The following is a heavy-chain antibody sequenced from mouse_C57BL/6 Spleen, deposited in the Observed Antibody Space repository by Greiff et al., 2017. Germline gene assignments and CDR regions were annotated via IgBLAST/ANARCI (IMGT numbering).Heavy chain of an antibody. J-gene: IGHJ2*01. Sequence: EVQVVESGGGLVKPGGSLKLSCAASGFTFSDYGMHWVRQAPEKGLEWVAYISSGSSTIYYADTVKGRFTISRDNAKNTLFMQMTSLRSEDTAMYYCARPYYDYDEAYFDYWGQGTTLTVSS. D-gene: IGHD2-4*01. CDR3: ARPYYDYDEAYFDY. CDR1: GFTFSDYG. V-gene: IGHV5-17*01. CDR2: ISSGSSTI.